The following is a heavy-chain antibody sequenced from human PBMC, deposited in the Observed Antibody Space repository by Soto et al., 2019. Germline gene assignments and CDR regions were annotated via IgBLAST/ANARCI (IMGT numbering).Heavy chain of an antibody. J-gene: IGHJ5*02. CDR2: ISGSGGST. CDR3: AKDQCISTSCYNWFDP. D-gene: IGHD2-2*01. V-gene: IGHV3-23*01. Sequence: GGSLRLSCAASGFTFSSYAMSWVRQAPGKGLEWVSAISGSGGSTYYADSVKGRFTISRDNSKNTLYLQMNSLRAEDTAVYYCAKDQCISTSCYNWFDPWGQGTLVTVSS. CDR1: GFTFSSYA.